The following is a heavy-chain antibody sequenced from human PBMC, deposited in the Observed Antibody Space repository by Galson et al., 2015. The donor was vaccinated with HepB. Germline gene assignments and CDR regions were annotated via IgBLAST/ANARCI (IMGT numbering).Heavy chain of an antibody. CDR1: GYTFTSYY. D-gene: IGHD5-24*01. CDR3: ARDWDSTRWLKIGALAY. J-gene: IGHJ4*02. CDR2: INPSGGST. Sequence: SVKVSCKASGYTFTSYYIHWVRQALGQGLEWMGIINPSGGSTINAQKFQDRVTMTRDTTTSTVYMELSSLRSEDTAVYCCARDWDSTRWLKIGALAYWGQGTLVTVSS. V-gene: IGHV1-46*01.